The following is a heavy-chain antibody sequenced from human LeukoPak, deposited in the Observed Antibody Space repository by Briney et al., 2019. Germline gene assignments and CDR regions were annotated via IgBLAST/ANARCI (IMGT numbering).Heavy chain of an antibody. CDR2: IYYSGST. V-gene: IGHV4-39*07. CDR1: GGSISSSSYY. CDR3: ARAGSSGWYGVYYYYYMDV. Sequence: SETLSLTCAVSGGSISSSSYYWGWIRQPPGKGLEWIGSIYYSGSTYYNPSLKSRVTISVDTSKNQFSLKLSSVTAADTAVYYCARAGSSGWYGVYYYYYMDVWGKGTTVTISS. D-gene: IGHD6-19*01. J-gene: IGHJ6*03.